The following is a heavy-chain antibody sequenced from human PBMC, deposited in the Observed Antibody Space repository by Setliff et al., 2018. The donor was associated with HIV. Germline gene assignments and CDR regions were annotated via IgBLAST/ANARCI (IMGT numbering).Heavy chain of an antibody. J-gene: IGHJ3*02. Sequence: PGGSLRLSCAASGSTFSSYGMHWVRQAPGKGLEWVAFIRYDGSNKYYADSVKGRFTISRDNSKNTLYLQMNSLRAEDTAVYYCAKGDELMAVMHDAFDIWGQGTMVTVSS. CDR1: GSTFSSYG. CDR3: AKGDELMAVMHDAFDI. V-gene: IGHV3-30*02. CDR2: IRYDGSNK. D-gene: IGHD2-8*01.